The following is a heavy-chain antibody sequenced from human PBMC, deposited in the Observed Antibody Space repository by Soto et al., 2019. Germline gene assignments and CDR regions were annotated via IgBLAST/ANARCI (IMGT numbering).Heavy chain of an antibody. J-gene: IGHJ4*02. CDR3: ARDRLRLGELSLIGYFDY. CDR1: GFTFTSYA. Sequence: QVQLVESGGGVVQPGRSLRLSCEASGFTFTSYAMHWVRQAPGKGLEWVAVISYDGINEYYADSVKGRFTISRDNSKNTLLLQMSSLSVEVTAVYYCARDRLRLGELSLIGYFDYWGQGTLVTVSS. CDR2: ISYDGINE. V-gene: IGHV3-30*15. D-gene: IGHD3-16*02.